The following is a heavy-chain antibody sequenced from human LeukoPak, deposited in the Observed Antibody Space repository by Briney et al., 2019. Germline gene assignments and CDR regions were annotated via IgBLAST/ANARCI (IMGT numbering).Heavy chain of an antibody. J-gene: IGHJ3*02. CDR2: ISAYNGNT. CDR3: ARRYNWNDRAFDI. D-gene: IGHD1-20*01. CDR1: GYTFTSYY. V-gene: IGHV1-18*04. Sequence: GASVKVSCKASGYTFTSYYMHWVRQAPGQGLEWMGWISAYNGNTNYAQKLQGRVTMTTDRSTSTAYMELRSLRSDGTSVYYCARRYNWNDRAFDIWGQGTMVTVSS.